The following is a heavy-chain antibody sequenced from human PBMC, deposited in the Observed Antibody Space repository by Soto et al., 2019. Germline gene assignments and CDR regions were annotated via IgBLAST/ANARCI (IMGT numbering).Heavy chain of an antibody. Sequence: ASVKVSCKASGYTFTGYYMHWVRQAPGQGLEWMGWINPDSGGTNYAQKFQGRVTMTRDTSISTAYMELSRLRSDDTAVYYCARVNVVVVAATREYYFDYWGQGTLVTVSS. CDR1: GYTFTGYY. D-gene: IGHD2-15*01. CDR3: ARVNVVVVAATREYYFDY. J-gene: IGHJ4*02. CDR2: INPDSGGT. V-gene: IGHV1-2*02.